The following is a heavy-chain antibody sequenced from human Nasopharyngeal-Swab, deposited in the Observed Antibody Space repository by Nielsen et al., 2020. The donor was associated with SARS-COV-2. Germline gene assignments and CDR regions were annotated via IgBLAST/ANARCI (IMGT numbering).Heavy chain of an antibody. D-gene: IGHD6-13*01. CDR1: GCTVSINY. CDR3: ASLAAAGGIDAFDI. CDR2: IYSGGST. Sequence: SLPLACAGAGCTVSINYMSWVRHAPRKGLEWVRVIYSGGSTYYADSVKGRFTISRDNSKNTLYLQMNSLRAVDTAVYYCASLAAAGGIDAFDIWGQGTMVTVSS. V-gene: IGHV3-53*01. J-gene: IGHJ3*02.